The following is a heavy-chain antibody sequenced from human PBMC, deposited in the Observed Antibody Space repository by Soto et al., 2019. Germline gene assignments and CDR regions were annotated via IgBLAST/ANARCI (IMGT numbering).Heavy chain of an antibody. Sequence: ALMKVSCKASGFTFTSCGFSWVRQAPGQGLEWMGWISAYNGNTNYAQKLQGRVTMTTDTSTSTAYMELRSLRSDDTAVYYCATATYYDILTGHGLDYWGQGTLVTVSS. J-gene: IGHJ4*02. CDR3: ATATYYDILTGHGLDY. CDR2: ISAYNGNT. D-gene: IGHD3-9*01. CDR1: GFTFTSCG. V-gene: IGHV1-18*01.